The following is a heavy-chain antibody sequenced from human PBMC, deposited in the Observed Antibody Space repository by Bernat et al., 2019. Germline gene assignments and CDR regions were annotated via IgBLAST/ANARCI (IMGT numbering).Heavy chain of an antibody. J-gene: IGHJ1*01. V-gene: IGHV3-30*18. Sequence: QVQLVESGGGVVQPGRSLRLSCAASGFTFSSYGMHWVRQAPGKGLEWVAVISYDGSNKYYADSVKGRFTISRDNSKNTLYLQMNSLRAEDTAVYYCAKAPHGDYDPEYFQHWGQGTLVTVSS. D-gene: IGHD4-17*01. CDR3: AKAPHGDYDPEYFQH. CDR1: GFTFSSYG. CDR2: ISYDGSNK.